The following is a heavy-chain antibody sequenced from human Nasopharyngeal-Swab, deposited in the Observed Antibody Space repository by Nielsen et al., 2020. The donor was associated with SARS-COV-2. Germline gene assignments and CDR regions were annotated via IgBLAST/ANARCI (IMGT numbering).Heavy chain of an antibody. J-gene: IGHJ4*01. CDR3: VRDDGDVPGITGSGPPGGF. CDR1: GYTFTDYF. D-gene: IGHD3-10*01. CDR2: INPNSGDT. V-gene: IGHV1-2*06. Sequence: ASVKVSCKASGYTFTDYFMHWVRQAPGQGLGWMGRINPNSGDTKYAEIFRDRATVTRDTSITTVYMELSSLRSDETAVYYCVRDDGDVPGITGSGPPGGFWGQGTLVTVSS.